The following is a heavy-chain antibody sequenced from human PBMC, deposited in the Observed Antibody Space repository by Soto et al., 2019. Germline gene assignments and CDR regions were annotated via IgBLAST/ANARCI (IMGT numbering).Heavy chain of an antibody. CDR1: CGSIGDFC. D-gene: IGHD1-26*01. CDR3: ARGVGSSPPQY. J-gene: IGHJ4*02. CDR2: IYASGSP. V-gene: IGHV4-59*01. Sequence: SEPLCLPWSIFCGSIGDFCGSWIRQPTGQGLEWIGYIYASGSPYYNPSLKSRVTISADTSKNQISLKLTSPTAADTAVYYCARGVGSSPPQYWGRGTLVTVSS.